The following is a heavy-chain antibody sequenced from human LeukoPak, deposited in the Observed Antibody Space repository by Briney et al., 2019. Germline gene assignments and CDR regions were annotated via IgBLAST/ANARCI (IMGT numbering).Heavy chain of an antibody. CDR1: GGSISSYY. CDR3: ARDVCDSTTCYRRGGFDY. D-gene: IGHD2-2*01. Sequence: SETLSLTCTVSGGSISSYYWSWIRRPAGKGLEWIGRIYTSGNTNYNPSLKSRVTMSVDTSKNQFSLKLTSVTAADTAVYYCARDVCDSTTCYRRGGFDYWGQGTLVTVSS. V-gene: IGHV4-4*07. J-gene: IGHJ4*02. CDR2: IYTSGNT.